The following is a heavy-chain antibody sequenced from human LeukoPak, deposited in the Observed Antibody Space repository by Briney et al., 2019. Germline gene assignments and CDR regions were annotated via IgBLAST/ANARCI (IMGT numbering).Heavy chain of an antibody. CDR1: GYTFTGYY. CDR3: ARVAHRIAVAGTYLEY. CDR2: INPNSGGT. Sequence: ASVKVSCKASGYTFTGYYMHWVRQAPGQGLEWMGWINPNSGGTNYAQKFQGGVTMTRDTSISTAYMELSRLRSDDTAVYYCARVAHRIAVAGTYLEYWGQGTLVTVSS. D-gene: IGHD6-19*01. J-gene: IGHJ4*02. V-gene: IGHV1-2*02.